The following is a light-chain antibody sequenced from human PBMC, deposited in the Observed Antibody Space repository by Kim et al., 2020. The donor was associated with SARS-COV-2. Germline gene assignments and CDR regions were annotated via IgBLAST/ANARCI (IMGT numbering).Light chain of an antibody. CDR3: QQYYAGPRT. CDR1: QTVSTN. V-gene: IGKV3-15*01. J-gene: IGKJ1*01. CDR2: GAS. Sequence: VSPGERVIRSCRAGQTVSTNLAWYQQKRGQAPRLLIAGASTRATGIPGRFSGSGSGTDFTLTISSLQSEDFALYYCQQYYAGPRTFGQGTKVDIK.